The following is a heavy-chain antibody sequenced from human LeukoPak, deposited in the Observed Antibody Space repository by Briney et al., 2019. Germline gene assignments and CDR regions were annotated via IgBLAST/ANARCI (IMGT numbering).Heavy chain of an antibody. J-gene: IGHJ4*02. CDR1: GGAIRSGGYY. V-gene: IGHV4-30-2*01. CDR2: IFHTGST. CDR3: SRASGSWYDSRGYYFDY. Sequence: SETLSLTCTVSGGAIRSGGYYWSWIRQPPGKGLEWIGYIFHTGSTFYNPSLKSRVTISIDESKNQFSLKLSSVTAADTAVYYCSRASGSWYDSRGYYFDYWGQGTLVTVSS. D-gene: IGHD3-10*01.